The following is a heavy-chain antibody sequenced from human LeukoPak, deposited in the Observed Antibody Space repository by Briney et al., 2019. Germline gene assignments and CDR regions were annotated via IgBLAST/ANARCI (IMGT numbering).Heavy chain of an antibody. Sequence: ASVKVSCKASGYTFTSYGISWVRQAPGQGLEWMGWISAYNGNTDYAQKLQGRVTMTTDTSTSTAYMELRSLRSDDTAVHYCARPPAVLWFGELSPYYYYGMDVWGQGTTVTVSS. CDR3: ARPPAVLWFGELSPYYYYGMDV. J-gene: IGHJ6*02. D-gene: IGHD3-10*01. CDR1: GYTFTSYG. V-gene: IGHV1-18*01. CDR2: ISAYNGNT.